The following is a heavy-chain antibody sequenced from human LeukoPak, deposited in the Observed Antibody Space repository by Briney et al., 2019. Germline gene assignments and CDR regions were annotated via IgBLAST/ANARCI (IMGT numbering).Heavy chain of an antibody. D-gene: IGHD2-2*01. CDR2: ISGSADTT. CDR3: AKHTGVVVPTGMDVL. J-gene: IGHJ4*02. Sequence: QPGGSLRLSCAASGFTFSSCAMSWVRQAPEKGLEWVSFISGSADTTFYADSVRGRFTISRDNAENTLYLQMNSLRAEDTALYFCAKHTGVVVPTGMDVLGGQGTLVTVSS. V-gene: IGHV3-23*01. CDR1: GFTFSSCA.